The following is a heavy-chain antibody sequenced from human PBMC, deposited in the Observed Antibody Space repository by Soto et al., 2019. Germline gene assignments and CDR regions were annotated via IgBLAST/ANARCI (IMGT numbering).Heavy chain of an antibody. CDR1: GYSFTTYW. D-gene: IGHD4-4*01. Sequence: GESLKISCKASGYSFTTYWIAWVRQMPGKGLEWMGIINPGDSDIRYSPSFQGQVTISADNSISTAYLQWSSLKASDTAMYYCARHEQFYYYYYGMDVWGQGPRSRSP. V-gene: IGHV5-51*01. CDR3: ARHEQFYYYYYGMDV. J-gene: IGHJ6*02. CDR2: INPGDSDI.